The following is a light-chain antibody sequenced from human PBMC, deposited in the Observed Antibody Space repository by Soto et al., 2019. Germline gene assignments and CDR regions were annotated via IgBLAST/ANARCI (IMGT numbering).Light chain of an antibody. J-gene: IGKJ4*01. CDR3: QQSYNGPLT. V-gene: IGKV1-39*01. Sequence: DIQMTQSPSSLSASVGDRVTITCRASQSISTYLNWYQQKPGKAPKVLIYAASSLQSGVPSRFSGIGSGTDFTLSISSLQPEDFATYYCQQSYNGPLTFGGGTKVEIK. CDR2: AAS. CDR1: QSISTY.